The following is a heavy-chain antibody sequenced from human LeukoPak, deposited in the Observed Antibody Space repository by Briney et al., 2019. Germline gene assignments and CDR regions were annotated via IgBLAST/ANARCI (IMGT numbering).Heavy chain of an antibody. J-gene: IGHJ4*02. CDR1: GGSISSYY. Sequence: SETLSLTCTVSGGSISSYYWSLIRQPAGKGLEWIGRIYTSGSTNYNPSLKSRVTMSVDTSKNQFSLKLSSVTAADTAVYYCARTRQLLRKYYFDYWGQGTLVTVSS. CDR3: ARTRQLLRKYYFDY. D-gene: IGHD2-15*01. V-gene: IGHV4-4*07. CDR2: IYTSGST.